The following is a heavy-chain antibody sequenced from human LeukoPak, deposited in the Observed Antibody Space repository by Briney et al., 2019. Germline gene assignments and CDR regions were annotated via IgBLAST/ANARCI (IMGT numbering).Heavy chain of an antibody. CDR1: GYTFTGYY. CDR3: ARVGSGSYYGWRFDY. Sequence: ASVKVSCKASGYTFTGYYMHWVRQAPGQGLEWMGWINPNSGGTNYAQKFQGRVTMTRDTSISTAYMELSRLRSDDTAVYYCARVGSGSYYGWRFDYWGQGTLVTVSS. V-gene: IGHV1-2*02. J-gene: IGHJ4*02. CDR2: INPNSGGT. D-gene: IGHD1-26*01.